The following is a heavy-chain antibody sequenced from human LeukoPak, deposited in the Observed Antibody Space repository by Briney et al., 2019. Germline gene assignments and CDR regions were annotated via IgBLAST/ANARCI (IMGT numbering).Heavy chain of an antibody. CDR3: AKDLNDSSGYGLDDAFDI. CDR1: GFTFSSYG. CDR2: ISYDGSNK. Sequence: GGSLRLSCAASGFTFSSYGMHWVRLAPGKGLEWVAVISYDGSNKYYADSVKGRFTISRDNSKNTLYLQMNSLRAEDTAVYYCAKDLNDSSGYGLDDAFDIWGQGTMVTVSS. D-gene: IGHD3-22*01. V-gene: IGHV3-30*18. J-gene: IGHJ3*02.